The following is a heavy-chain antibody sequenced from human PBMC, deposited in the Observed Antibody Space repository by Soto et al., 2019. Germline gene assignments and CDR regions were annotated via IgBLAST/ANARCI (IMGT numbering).Heavy chain of an antibody. J-gene: IGHJ1*01. CDR1: GGTFSSYT. CDR2: IIPILGIA. D-gene: IGHD1-26*01. CDR3: ARGEPTKLQH. Sequence: QVQLVQSGAEVKKPGSSVKVSCKASGGTFSSYTISWVRQAPGQGLEWMGRIIPILGIANYAQKFQGRVXIXXDKSTSTAYMELSSLRSEDTAVYYCARGEPTKLQHWGQGTLVTVSS. V-gene: IGHV1-69*02.